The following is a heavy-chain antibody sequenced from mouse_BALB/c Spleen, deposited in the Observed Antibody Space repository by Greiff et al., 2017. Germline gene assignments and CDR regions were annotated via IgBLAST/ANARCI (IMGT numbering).Heavy chain of an antibody. CDR1: GYTFTSYW. V-gene: IGHV1S81*02. D-gene: IGHD2-12*01. Sequence: QVQLQQPGAELVKPGASVKLSCKASGYTFTSYWMHWVKQRPGQGLEWIGEINPSNGRTNYNEKFKSKATLTVDKSSSTAYMQLSSLTSEDSAVYDCARGNDDYWGQGTTLTVSS. CDR2: INPSNGRT. J-gene: IGHJ2*01. CDR3: ARGNDDY.